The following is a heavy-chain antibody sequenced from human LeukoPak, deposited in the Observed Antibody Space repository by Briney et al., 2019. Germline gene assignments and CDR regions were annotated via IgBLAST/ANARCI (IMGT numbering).Heavy chain of an antibody. D-gene: IGHD3-3*01. V-gene: IGHV4-59*01. Sequence: SETLSLTCTVSGGSISSYYWSWIRQPPGKGLEWLGYIHYSGGTHYNPSLKSRVTISVDTSKNQFSLRLSSVTAADTAVYYCAREGSRDFWSGPVYYFDYWGQGTLVTVSS. CDR3: AREGSRDFWSGPVYYFDY. CDR2: IHYSGGT. CDR1: GGSISSYY. J-gene: IGHJ4*02.